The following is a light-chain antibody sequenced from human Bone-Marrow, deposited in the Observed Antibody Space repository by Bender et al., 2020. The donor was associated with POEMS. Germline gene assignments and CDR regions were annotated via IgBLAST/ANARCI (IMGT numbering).Light chain of an antibody. CDR1: SSVVGDFNH. CDR3: ASYTFSGTYV. CDR2: DVS. V-gene: IGLV2-11*01. J-gene: IGLJ1*01. Sequence: QSALTQPRSVSGSPGQSVTISCTGDSSVVGDFNHVSWYQQHPDKAPKLMMSDVSDRPSGISDRFSGFKSANTASLTISDIQAEDEADYYCASYTFSGTYVFGTGTKVTVL.